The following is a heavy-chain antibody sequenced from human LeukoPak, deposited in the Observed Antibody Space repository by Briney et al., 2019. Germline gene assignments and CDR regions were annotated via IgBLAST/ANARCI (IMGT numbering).Heavy chain of an antibody. CDR3: ARGGFYCGDDCYVDY. D-gene: IGHD2-21*02. Sequence: SETLSLTCAVYGGSLSYYYWSWIRQSPEKGLEWSGEINRSGSINYNPSLKSRVTISVDTSKNQFSLKLSSVSAADTAVYYCARGGFYCGDDCYVDYWGQGTLVTVSS. J-gene: IGHJ4*02. CDR2: INRSGSI. V-gene: IGHV4-34*01. CDR1: GGSLSYYY.